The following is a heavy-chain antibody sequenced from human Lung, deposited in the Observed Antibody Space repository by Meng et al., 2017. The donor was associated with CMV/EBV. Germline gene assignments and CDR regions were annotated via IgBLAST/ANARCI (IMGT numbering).Heavy chain of an antibody. Sequence: GESXKISXTASGFTFGDHYMDWVRQAPGKGLEWVARSRNKASSYTTEYAPSVRGRFTISRDESGNSLDLQMTSLKTEDTAVYYCARDNSATRYFDYWGQGXLVTVSS. V-gene: IGHV3-72*01. J-gene: IGHJ4*02. D-gene: IGHD2/OR15-2a*01. CDR2: SRNKASSYTT. CDR3: ARDNSATRYFDY. CDR1: GFTFGDHY.